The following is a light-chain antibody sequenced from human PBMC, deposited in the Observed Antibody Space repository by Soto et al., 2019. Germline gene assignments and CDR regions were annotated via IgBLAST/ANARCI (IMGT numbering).Light chain of an antibody. CDR2: DVS. CDR1: SSDVGGYNY. Sequence: QSVLTQPASVSGSPGQSITISCTGTSSDVGGYNYVSWYQHHPGKAPKLMIFDVSNRPSGVSNRFSGSKSGNTASLTTSGLQPEDEADYYYSSYTTSNTRQIVFGTGTKVTVL. J-gene: IGLJ1*01. CDR3: SSYTTSNTRQIV. V-gene: IGLV2-14*03.